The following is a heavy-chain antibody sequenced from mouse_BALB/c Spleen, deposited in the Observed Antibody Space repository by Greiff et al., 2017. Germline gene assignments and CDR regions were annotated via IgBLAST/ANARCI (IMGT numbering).Heavy chain of an antibody. V-gene: IGHV1-20*02. CDR3: ARERDGNYDWFAY. D-gene: IGHD2-1*01. CDR2: INPYNGDT. Sequence: EVQLVESGPELVKPGASVKISCKASGYSFTGYFMNWVMQSHGKSLEWIGRINPYNGDTFYNQKFKGKATLTVDKSSSTAHMELRSLASEDSAVYYCARERDGNYDWFAYWGQGTLVTVSA. J-gene: IGHJ3*01. CDR1: GYSFTGYF.